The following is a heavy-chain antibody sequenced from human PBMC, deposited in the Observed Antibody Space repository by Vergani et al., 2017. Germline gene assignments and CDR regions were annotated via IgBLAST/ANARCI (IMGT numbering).Heavy chain of an antibody. CDR3: AKANPRNSGYDYLYYYHAMDV. CDR1: GFTFNHYA. J-gene: IGHJ6*02. CDR2: ISGSGGST. Sequence: EVQLLESGGDLVQPGGSLRLSCAASGFTFNHYAMNWVRQAPGKGLEWVSGISGSGGSTSYAGSVKGRFTISRESSKNTLDLQMNSLSAGDTAVYYCAKANPRNSGYDYLYYYHAMDVWGQGTTVTVSS. V-gene: IGHV3-23*01. D-gene: IGHD5-12*01.